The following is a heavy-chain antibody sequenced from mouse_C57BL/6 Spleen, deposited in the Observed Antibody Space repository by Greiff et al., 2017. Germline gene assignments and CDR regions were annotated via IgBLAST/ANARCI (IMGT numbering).Heavy chain of an antibody. V-gene: IGHV1-69*01. CDR2: IDPSDGYT. CDR3: ATGTTRALFAY. J-gene: IGHJ3*01. D-gene: IGHD3-1*01. Sequence: QVQLQQPGAELVMPGASVKLSCKASGYTFTSYWMHWVKQRPGQGLEWIGEIDPSDGYTNYNQKFKGKSTLTVDKSSSTAYMQLSSLTSEDSAVYYCATGTTRALFAYWGQGTLVTVSA. CDR1: GYTFTSYW.